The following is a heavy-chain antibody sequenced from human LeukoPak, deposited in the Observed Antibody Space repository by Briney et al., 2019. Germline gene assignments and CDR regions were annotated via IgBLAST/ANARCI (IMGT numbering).Heavy chain of an antibody. J-gene: IGHJ6*03. Sequence: ASVKVSCKASGYTFGTHWMHWVRQAPGQGLEWMAIINPSGDFRSYAQKFQGRLTVTRDMSTRTVYMELSDLRPEDTAVYGCARDSMAGTTGTNNYYYYYYMDVWGKGTTVTVSS. V-gene: IGHV1-46*01. CDR1: GYTFGTHW. CDR2: INPSGDFR. D-gene: IGHD1-1*01. CDR3: ARDSMAGTTGTNNYYYYYYMDV.